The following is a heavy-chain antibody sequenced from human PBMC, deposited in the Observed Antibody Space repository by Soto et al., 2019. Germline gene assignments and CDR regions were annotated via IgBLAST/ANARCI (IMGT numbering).Heavy chain of an antibody. Sequence: EVQLLESGGGLVQPGGSLRLSCAASGFTCSSYAMSWVLQAPGKGLEWVSAISGSGGSTYYADSVKGRFTISRDNSKNTLYLQMNSLRAEDTAVYYCAKGSSSWYGTYFDYWGQGPLVTVSS. CDR2: ISGSGGST. V-gene: IGHV3-23*01. CDR1: GFTCSSYA. D-gene: IGHD6-13*01. CDR3: AKGSSSWYGTYFDY. J-gene: IGHJ4*02.